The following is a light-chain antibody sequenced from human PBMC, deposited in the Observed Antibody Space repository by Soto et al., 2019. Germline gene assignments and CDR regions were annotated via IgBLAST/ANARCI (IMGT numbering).Light chain of an antibody. V-gene: IGKV2-28*01. J-gene: IGKJ4*01. CDR3: MQALQTPLT. CDR2: LGS. Sequence: DIVMTQSPLSLSVTPGEPASISCRSSQSLLDSNGYNYLDWYLQKPGQPPQVLIYLGSNRASGVPDRFSGSGSGTDFTLKISTVEAEDVGVYYCMQALQTPLTFGGGTKVEIK. CDR1: QSLLDSNGYNY.